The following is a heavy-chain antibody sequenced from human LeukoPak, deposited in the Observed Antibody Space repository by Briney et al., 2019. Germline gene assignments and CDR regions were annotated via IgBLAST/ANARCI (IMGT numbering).Heavy chain of an antibody. D-gene: IGHD6-19*01. Sequence: PGGTLRLSCSASGFAFSSFPAHWVRHAPGTGLEYVSVIRSNGDNTAYADSVKGRITISRDNSNNTLYLLMSSMRREDTAVYYGVKTRVGGGWYAYCLDYWGQGTPVTVSS. V-gene: IGHV3-64D*09. J-gene: IGHJ4*02. CDR1: GFAFSSFP. CDR3: VKTRVGGGWYAYCLDY. CDR2: IRSNGDNT.